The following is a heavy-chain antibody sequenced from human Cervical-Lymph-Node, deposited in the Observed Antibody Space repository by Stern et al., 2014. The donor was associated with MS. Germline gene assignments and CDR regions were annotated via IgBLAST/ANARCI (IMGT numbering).Heavy chain of an antibody. CDR2: IAPEDGAT. Sequence: QVQLVQSGAEVKKPGASVKVSCKVSGYTLTELSMHWVRQAPGKGLEWMGGIAPEDGATIYAHKVQGRVTMTEDTSQNTVYMTLHSLRSEDTAVYVCATGPEKVDYYFDYWGQGTLVTVSS. CDR1: GYTLTELS. V-gene: IGHV1-24*01. J-gene: IGHJ4*02. CDR3: ATGPEKVDYYFDY. D-gene: IGHD4/OR15-4a*01.